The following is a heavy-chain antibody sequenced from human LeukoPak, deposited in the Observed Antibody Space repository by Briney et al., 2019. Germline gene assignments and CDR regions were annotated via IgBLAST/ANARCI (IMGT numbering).Heavy chain of an antibody. Sequence: ASVKVSCKASGYTFTGYYMHWVRQAPGQGLEWMGWTNPNSGGTNYAQKFQCRVTMTRDTSISTAYMELSRLRSDDTAVYYCARDSSLGIADTYFDYWGQGTLVTVSS. D-gene: IGHD6-13*01. CDR2: TNPNSGGT. CDR1: GYTFTGYY. J-gene: IGHJ4*02. V-gene: IGHV1-2*02. CDR3: ARDSSLGIADTYFDY.